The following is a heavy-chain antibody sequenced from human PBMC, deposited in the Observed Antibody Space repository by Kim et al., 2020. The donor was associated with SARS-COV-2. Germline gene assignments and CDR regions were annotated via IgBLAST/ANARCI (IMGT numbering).Heavy chain of an antibody. J-gene: IGHJ6*02. CDR2: IKQDGSEK. CDR3: AREDCSSTSCYYYYGMDV. V-gene: IGHV3-7*03. CDR1: GFTFSSYW. Sequence: GGSLRLSCAASGFTFSSYWMSWVRQAPGKGLEWVANIKQDGSEKYYVDSVKGRFTISRDNAKNSLYLQMNSLRAEDTAVYYCAREDCSSTSCYYYYGMDVWGQGTTVTASS. D-gene: IGHD2-2*01.